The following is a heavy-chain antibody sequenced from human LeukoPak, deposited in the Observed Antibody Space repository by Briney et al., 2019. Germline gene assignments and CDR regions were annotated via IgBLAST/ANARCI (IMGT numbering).Heavy chain of an antibody. J-gene: IGHJ5*02. CDR2: IYYSGSA. D-gene: IGHD3-10*01. CDR3: ARQPIFYGSGTYNWFDP. CDR1: GGSISSYY. V-gene: IGHV4-59*01. Sequence: SETLSLTCTVSGGSISSYYWSWIRQPPGKGLEWIGYIYYSGSANYNPSLKSRVTISVDTSKNQFSLKLSSVTAADTAVYYCARQPIFYGSGTYNWFDPWAQGTLVIVSS.